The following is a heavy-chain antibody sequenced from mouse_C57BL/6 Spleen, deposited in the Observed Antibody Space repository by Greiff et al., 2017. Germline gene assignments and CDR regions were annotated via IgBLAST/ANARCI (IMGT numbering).Heavy chain of an antibody. V-gene: IGHV14-1*01. Sequence: VQLKESGPELVRPGASVKLSCTASGFNITDYYMHWVKQRPAQGLEWIGRFVPEDGDTEYAPKFQGKATMTADTSSNTAYLQLSCLTSEDTAVYYCATAYYSDAMDYWGQGTSVTVSS. D-gene: IGHD2-12*01. CDR3: ATAYYSDAMDY. CDR1: GFNITDYY. J-gene: IGHJ4*01. CDR2: FVPEDGDT.